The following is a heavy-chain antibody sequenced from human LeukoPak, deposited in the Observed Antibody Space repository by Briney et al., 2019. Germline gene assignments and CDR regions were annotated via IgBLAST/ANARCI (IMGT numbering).Heavy chain of an antibody. V-gene: IGHV4-4*02. Sequence: SGTLSLTCGVSGGSITNTNYWTWVRQPPGKGLEWIGEVNLQGSTNYNPSLMGRVAISVDTPENHISLQLTSVTAADTAVYYCAREGGPYRPLDYSGQGTLVTVSP. CDR3: AREGGPYRPLDY. J-gene: IGHJ4*02. CDR2: VNLQGST. CDR1: GGSITNTNY.